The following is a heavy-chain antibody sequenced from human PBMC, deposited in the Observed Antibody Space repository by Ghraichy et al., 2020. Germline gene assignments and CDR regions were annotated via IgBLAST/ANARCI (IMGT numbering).Heavy chain of an antibody. V-gene: IGHV3-73*01. D-gene: IGHD3-22*01. J-gene: IGHJ4*02. Sequence: ESLNISCAASGFTFSGSAMHWVRQASGKGLEWVGRIRSKANSYATAYAASVKGRFTISRDDSKNTAYLQMNSLKTEDTAVYYCTRLNSSGYTYWGQGTLVTVSS. CDR2: IRSKANSYAT. CDR3: TRLNSSGYTY. CDR1: GFTFSGSA.